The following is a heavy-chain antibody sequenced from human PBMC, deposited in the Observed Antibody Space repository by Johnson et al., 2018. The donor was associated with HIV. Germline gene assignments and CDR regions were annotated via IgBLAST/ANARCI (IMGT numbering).Heavy chain of an antibody. J-gene: IGHJ3*02. CDR2: IYRSGDT. CDR1: GFTFSDYY. CDR3: ASGKSWHRDAFDI. V-gene: IGHV3-66*01. Sequence: VQLVESGGGLVKPGGSLRLSCAASGFTFSDYYMSWVRQAPGKGLEWVSVIYRSGDTYYADSVKGRFTTSRDNSNNTLYLQMDSLRAEDTAMYYCASGKSWHRDAFDIWGQGTMVTVSS. D-gene: IGHD6-13*01.